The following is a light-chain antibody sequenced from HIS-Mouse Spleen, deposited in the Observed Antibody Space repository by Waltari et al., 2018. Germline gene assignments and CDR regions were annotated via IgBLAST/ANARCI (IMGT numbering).Light chain of an antibody. CDR1: NIGSKS. CDR2: DDS. Sequence: SYVLTPPPSVSVAPGKTTRITCGGNNIGSKSVTWYQQKPGQAPVLVVYDDSDRPSGIPERFSGSNSGNTATLTISRVEAGDEADYYCQVWDSSSDHVVFGGGTKLTVL. V-gene: IGLV3-21*03. J-gene: IGLJ2*01. CDR3: QVWDSSSDHVV.